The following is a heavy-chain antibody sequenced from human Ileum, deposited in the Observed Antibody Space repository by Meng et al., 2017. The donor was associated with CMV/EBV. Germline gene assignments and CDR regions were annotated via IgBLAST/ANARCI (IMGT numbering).Heavy chain of an antibody. CDR3: AHTAGWLSFH. D-gene: IGHD5-24*01. J-gene: IGHJ1*01. V-gene: IGHV2-5*01. Sequence: QITLKESGPTLVKPTQTLTLTYNFSGFSLSDANVWVASIRQPPGKPLEWLALRYWTGDNHYSPSLKIRLTISKDTTKNQVFLSMTNIDPLDTGTYYCAHTAGWLSFHWGPGARVT. CDR2: RYWTGDN. CDR1: GFSLSDANVW.